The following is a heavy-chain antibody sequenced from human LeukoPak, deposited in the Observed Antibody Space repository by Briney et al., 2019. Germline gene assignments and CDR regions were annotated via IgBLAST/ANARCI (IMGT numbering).Heavy chain of an antibody. CDR1: GYTLIDLS. D-gene: IGHD2-2*02. CDR2: INPSGGST. J-gene: IGHJ6*03. Sequence: ASVKVSCKVSGYTLIDLSMHWVRQAPGEGLEWMGIINPSGGSTSYAQKFQGRVTMTRDMSTSTVYMELSSLRSEDTAVYYCARVAAEVVGVPGAIGFGWLRRDYYYMDVWGKGTTVTVSS. CDR3: ARVAAEVVGVPGAIGFGWLRRDYYYMDV. V-gene: IGHV1-46*01.